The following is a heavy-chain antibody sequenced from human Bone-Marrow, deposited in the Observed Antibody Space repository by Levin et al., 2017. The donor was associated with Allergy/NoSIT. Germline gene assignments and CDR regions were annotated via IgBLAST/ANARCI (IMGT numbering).Heavy chain of an antibody. V-gene: IGHV4-39*01. CDR3: ARRQQIVVAAAGHWYFDL. J-gene: IGHJ2*01. CDR1: GDAVINSSRH. CDR2: IYSTGET. Sequence: PSETLSLTCSVSGDAVINSSRHWGWIRQPPGKGLEWIGIIYSTGETYYSPSLRSRLTMSLGTSKNEFPLKLSSVTAADTAVYYCARRQQIVVAAAGHWYFDLWGRGTLVTVSS. D-gene: IGHD2-21*02.